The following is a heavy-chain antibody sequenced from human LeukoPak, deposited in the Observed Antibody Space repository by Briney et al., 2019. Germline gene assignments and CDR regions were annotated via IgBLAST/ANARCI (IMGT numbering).Heavy chain of an antibody. D-gene: IGHD2-2*01. J-gene: IGHJ6*03. CDR2: INPNSGGT. Sequence: ASVKVSCKASGYTFTCYYMHWVRQAPGQGLEWMGWINPNSGGTNYAQKFQGRVTMTRDTSISTAYMELSRLRSDDTAVYYCARDTPCSSTSCYAGGAYYYYYYMDVWGKGTTVTISS. CDR1: GYTFTCYY. V-gene: IGHV1-2*02. CDR3: ARDTPCSSTSCYAGGAYYYYYYMDV.